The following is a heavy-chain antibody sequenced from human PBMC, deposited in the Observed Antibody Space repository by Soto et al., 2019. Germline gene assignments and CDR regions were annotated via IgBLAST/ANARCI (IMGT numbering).Heavy chain of an antibody. CDR3: ARDDSGSYFWFDP. Sequence: GGSLRLSCAASGFTFSSSWMHWVRQAPGKGLVWVSRVSGDGSSTNYADSVKGRFTISRDNAKNTLYLQMNSLRAEDAAVYYCARDDSGSYFWFDPWGQGTLVTVSS. D-gene: IGHD1-26*01. V-gene: IGHV3-74*01. CDR2: VSGDGSST. CDR1: GFTFSSSW. J-gene: IGHJ5*02.